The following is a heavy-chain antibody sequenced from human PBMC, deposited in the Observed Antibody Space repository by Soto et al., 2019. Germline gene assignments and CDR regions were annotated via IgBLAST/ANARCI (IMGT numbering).Heavy chain of an antibody. CDR3: ARGKGMEENYYYHGMDV. CDR2: INGGNGNT. CDR1: RYSFTTYA. Sequence: QVQVVQSGAEVKKPGASVKISCKASRYSFTTYAMHWVRQAPGQSLEWMAWINGGNGNTKYSQKFQDRVTITRDTSANIAYMELSSLRSEDSAVYYCARGKGMEENYYYHGMDVWGQGTTVSVSS. D-gene: IGHD1-1*01. V-gene: IGHV1-3*01. J-gene: IGHJ6*02.